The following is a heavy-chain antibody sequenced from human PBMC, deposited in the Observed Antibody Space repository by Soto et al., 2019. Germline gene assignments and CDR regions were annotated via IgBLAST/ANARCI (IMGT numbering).Heavy chain of an antibody. D-gene: IGHD2-15*01. V-gene: IGHV5-51*01. CDR3: ARPHSPGGGYDAFDI. CDR2: IYPGDSDT. J-gene: IGHJ3*02. CDR1: GYSITSYW. Sequence: PGLLLKISCRVSGYSITSYWIGCVRQMPGKGLECMGIIYPGDSDTRYSPSFQGQVTISADKSISTAYLQWSSLKASDTAMYYCARPHSPGGGYDAFDIWGQGTMVTVSS.